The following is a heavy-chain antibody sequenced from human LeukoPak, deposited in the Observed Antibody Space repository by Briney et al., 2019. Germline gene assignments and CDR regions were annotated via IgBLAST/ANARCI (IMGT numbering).Heavy chain of an antibody. J-gene: IGHJ4*02. D-gene: IGHD5-12*01. V-gene: IGHV4-59*01. CDR3: ARGAYSGYSFDY. Sequence: PSETLSLTCTVSGGSIYSYYWTWIRQSPGKGLEWIAYIYDSGCTNYNPSLKSRLTLSVDVSKNQFSLKLSSVTAADTAVYYCARGAYSGYSFDYWGQGTLVTVSS. CDR2: IYDSGCT. CDR1: GGSIYSYY.